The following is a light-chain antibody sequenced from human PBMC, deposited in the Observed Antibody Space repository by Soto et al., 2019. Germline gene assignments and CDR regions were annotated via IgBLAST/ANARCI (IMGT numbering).Light chain of an antibody. J-gene: IGKJ4*01. V-gene: IGKV3-15*01. Sequence: IVMTQSPSTLSVSPGERATLSCRASESVGSNLAWYQQKPGQARRLLIYVASTTATGIPARFSGSGSGEEFTLTISRLQSEYFVVYYCQQYYKWPLTFGGGTKVDI. CDR2: VAS. CDR1: ESVGSN. CDR3: QQYYKWPLT.